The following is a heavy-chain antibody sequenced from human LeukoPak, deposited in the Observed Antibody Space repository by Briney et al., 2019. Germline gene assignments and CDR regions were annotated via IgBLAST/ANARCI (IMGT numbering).Heavy chain of an antibody. D-gene: IGHD3-9*01. J-gene: IGHJ3*02. CDR3: ASRAALYYDILTGYYIRGGIPDAFDI. CDR2: MNPNSGNT. V-gene: IGHV1-8*01. Sequence: ASVKVSCKASGYTFTSYDINWVRQATGQGLEWMGWMNPNSGNTGYAQKFQGRVTMTRNTSISTAYMELSSLRSEDTAVYYCASRAALYYDILTGYYIRGGIPDAFDIWGQGTMVTVSS. CDR1: GYTFTSYD.